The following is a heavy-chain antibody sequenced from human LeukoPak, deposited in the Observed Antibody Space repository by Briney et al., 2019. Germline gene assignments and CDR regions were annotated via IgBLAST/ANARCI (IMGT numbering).Heavy chain of an antibody. D-gene: IGHD3-10*01. CDR3: ANLNYGSGSYYSEYFQH. Sequence: KPSETLSLTCTVSGGSISSSSYYWGWIRQPPGKGLEWIGSIYYSGSTYYNPSLKSRVTISVDTSKKQFSLKLSSLTAADTAVYYCANLNYGSGSYYSEYFQHWGQGTLVTVSS. J-gene: IGHJ1*01. V-gene: IGHV4-39*01. CDR2: IYYSGST. CDR1: GGSISSSSYY.